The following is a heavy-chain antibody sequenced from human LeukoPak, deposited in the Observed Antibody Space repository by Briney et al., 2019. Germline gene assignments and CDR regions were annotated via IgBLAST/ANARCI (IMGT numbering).Heavy chain of an antibody. V-gene: IGHV4-34*01. CDR3: ARGPPGITVFGVVIKNWFDP. CDR1: GGAFSGYY. J-gene: IGHJ5*02. D-gene: IGHD3-3*01. CDR2: INHTGST. Sequence: SETLSLTCAVHGGAFSGYYWSWIRQSPGKGLEWIGEINHTGSTNYNPSLKSRVTISVDTSKNQFSLNLSSVTATDTAVYYCARGPPGITVFGVVIKNWFDPWGQGTLVTVSS.